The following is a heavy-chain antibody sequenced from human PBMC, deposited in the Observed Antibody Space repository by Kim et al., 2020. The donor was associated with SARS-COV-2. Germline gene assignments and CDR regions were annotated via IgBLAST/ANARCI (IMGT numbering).Heavy chain of an antibody. CDR3: ARDRQRAGTGVDY. D-gene: IGHD6-19*01. Sequence: SAIPVKGRITINPDTSKNQFSLQLNSVTPEDTAVYYCARDRQRAGTGVDYWGQGTLVTVSS. J-gene: IGHJ4*02. V-gene: IGHV6-1*01.